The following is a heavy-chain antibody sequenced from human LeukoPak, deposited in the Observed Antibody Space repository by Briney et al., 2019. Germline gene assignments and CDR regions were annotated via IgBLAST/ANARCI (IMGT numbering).Heavy chain of an antibody. D-gene: IGHD1-26*01. J-gene: IGHJ4*02. V-gene: IGHV4-4*07. CDR3: GRQGYIASYYFVAY. Sequence: PAETLSLPCTVSGVSINIYYWGGVGQPPGKALEGFGRIYTTGPTHHTPSLKRRLTMSVDTYKNHLSLNLKSDTGAHTPVFFCGRQGYIASYYFVAYWSKGTLV. CDR1: GVSINIYY. CDR2: IYTTGPT.